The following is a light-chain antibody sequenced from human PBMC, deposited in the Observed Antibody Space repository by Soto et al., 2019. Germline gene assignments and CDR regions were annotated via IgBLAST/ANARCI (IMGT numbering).Light chain of an antibody. J-gene: IGKJ1*01. CDR3: QQYYSTPTWT. CDR2: WAS. Sequence: DIVMTQSPDSLAVSLGERATINCKSSQSVLYSSNNKNYLVWYQQKPGQPPKLLIYWASTRESGVPDRFSGSGSGTDFTLTISSLQAEDVAVYYCQQYYSTPTWTFGQGTKVEIK. CDR1: QSVLYSSNNKNY. V-gene: IGKV4-1*01.